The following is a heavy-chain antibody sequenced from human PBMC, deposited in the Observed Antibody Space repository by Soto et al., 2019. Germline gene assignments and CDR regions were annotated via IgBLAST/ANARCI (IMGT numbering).Heavy chain of an antibody. D-gene: IGHD2-21*01. CDR3: ARELTHIATRGMDV. V-gene: IGHV4-59*01. Sequence: SETLSLTCTVSGGSIINYYWSWIRQTPGKGLEWIGYIYSSGSTSSNPFLQSRVTISVDTSKNQLSLKMTSVTAADTAIYSCARELTHIATRGMDVWGRGSTFTVSS. CDR1: GGSIINYY. J-gene: IGHJ6*02. CDR2: IYSSGST.